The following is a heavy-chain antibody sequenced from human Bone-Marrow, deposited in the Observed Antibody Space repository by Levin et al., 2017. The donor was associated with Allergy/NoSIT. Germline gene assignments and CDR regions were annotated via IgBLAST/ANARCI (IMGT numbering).Heavy chain of an antibody. CDR2: IFYTGTT. Sequence: SSETLSLTCTVSGGSISDYYWSWIRQSPGKGLEWIGNIFYTGTTNYSPSLKSRVTLSIDTSTNQLYLTLKSVTAADTAVYYCARDDEAGLPPDIDYWGQGTLVTVSS. D-gene: IGHD6-19*01. J-gene: IGHJ4*02. V-gene: IGHV4-59*01. CDR3: ARDDEAGLPPDIDY. CDR1: GGSISDYY.